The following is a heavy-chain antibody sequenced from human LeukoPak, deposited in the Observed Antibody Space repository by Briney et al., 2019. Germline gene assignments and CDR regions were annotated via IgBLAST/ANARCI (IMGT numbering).Heavy chain of an antibody. V-gene: IGHV3-30*02. Sequence: GGSLRLSCAASGFIFSGSSMHWVRQAPGKGLEWVSFIRFDATNKYYAASVKGRFTISRDNSKNTLYLQLNNLRTEDTATYFCAKEQYPGYFDYWGQGTLVTVSS. J-gene: IGHJ4*02. CDR1: GFIFSGSS. CDR3: AKEQYPGYFDY. CDR2: IRFDATNK. D-gene: IGHD1-14*01.